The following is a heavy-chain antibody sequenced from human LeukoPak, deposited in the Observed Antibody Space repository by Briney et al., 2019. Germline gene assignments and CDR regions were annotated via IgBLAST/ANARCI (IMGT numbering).Heavy chain of an antibody. J-gene: IGHJ6*02. V-gene: IGHV3-9*01. CDR2: ISWNSGSI. CDR3: AKSPFDSSQNTYYYYGMDV. CDR1: GFTFDDYA. Sequence: GGSLRLSCAASGFTFDDYAMHWVRQAPGKGLEWVSGISWNSGSIGYADSVKGRFTIPRDNAKNSLYLQMNSLRAEDTALYYCAKSPFDSSQNTYYYYGMDVWGQGTTVTVSS. D-gene: IGHD6-13*01.